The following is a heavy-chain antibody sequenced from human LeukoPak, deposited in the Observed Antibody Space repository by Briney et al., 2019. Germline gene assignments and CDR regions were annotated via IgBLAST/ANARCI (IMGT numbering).Heavy chain of an antibody. Sequence: PGRSLRLSCAASGYTFSTFGMHWVRQAPGKGLEWVAVIWSDGSKKYYADSVKGRFTISKDNSKNTLYLQMNSLRAEDTAVYYCATDPNQPTYGMDVWGQGTTVTVSS. CDR2: IWSDGSKK. D-gene: IGHD1-14*01. CDR1: GYTFSTFG. V-gene: IGHV3-33*01. CDR3: ATDPNQPTYGMDV. J-gene: IGHJ6*02.